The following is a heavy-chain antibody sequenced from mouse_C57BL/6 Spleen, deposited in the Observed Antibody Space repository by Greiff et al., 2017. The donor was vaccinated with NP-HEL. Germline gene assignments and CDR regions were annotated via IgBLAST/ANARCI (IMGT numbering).Heavy chain of an antibody. CDR3: ARRGIYGTHFDY. D-gene: IGHD2-1*01. CDR1: GYTFTSYW. J-gene: IGHJ2*01. Sequence: VQLQQSGAELVKPGASVKLSCKASGYTFTSYWMHWVKQRPGQGLEWIGMIHPNSGSTNYNEKFKSKATLTVDKSSSTAYMQLSSLTSEDSAVYYCARRGIYGTHFDYWGQGTTLTVSS. CDR2: IHPNSGST. V-gene: IGHV1-64*01.